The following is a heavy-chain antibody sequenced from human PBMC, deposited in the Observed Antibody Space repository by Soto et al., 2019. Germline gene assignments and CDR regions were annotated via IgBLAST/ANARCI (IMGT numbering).Heavy chain of an antibody. D-gene: IGHD5-12*01. Sequence: QVQLVQSGAEVKKPGSSVKVSCKASGGTFNNHAINWVRHAPGQVLEWMGGNIPIFGTSNYPQKFQGRVTITADESTMTASLELSRLSPQARAVHYCVIGIMRMMATILRTTWFVAWGQGNRVSGSS. V-gene: IGHV1-69*19. J-gene: IGHJ5*02. CDR2: NIPIFGTS. CDR1: GGTFNNHA. CDR3: VIGIMRMMATILRTTWFVA.